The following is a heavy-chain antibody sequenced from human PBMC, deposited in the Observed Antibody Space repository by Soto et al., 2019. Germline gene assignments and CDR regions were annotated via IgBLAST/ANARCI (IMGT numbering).Heavy chain of an antibody. V-gene: IGHV3-33*01. D-gene: IGHD3-22*01. CDR3: ARCWVPFDSSGYYYSACDI. CDR2: IWYDGSNK. J-gene: IGHJ3*02. CDR1: GFTFSSYG. Sequence: PGGSLRLSCAASGFTFSSYGMHWVRQAPGKGLGRVAVIWYDGSNKYYADSVKGRFTISRDNSKNTLYLQMNSLSAEDTAVYYCARCWVPFDSSGYYYSACDIWGQGSMVTVAS.